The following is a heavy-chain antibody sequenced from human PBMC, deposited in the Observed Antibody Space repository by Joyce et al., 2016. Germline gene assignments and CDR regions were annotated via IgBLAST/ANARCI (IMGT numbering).Heavy chain of an antibody. CDR1: GDSSSGYY. J-gene: IGHJ4*02. CDR3: ARGVDY. Sequence: QVQLQQWGAGLLKPSETLSLSCAVYGDSSSGYYWSWFRQSPGKGLEWIGEINQSGNTNYHPSLESRVTISVDTAKSQFSLRLTSVTAADTAVYYCARGVDYWGQGVLVTVSS. CDR2: INQSGNT. V-gene: IGHV4-34*01.